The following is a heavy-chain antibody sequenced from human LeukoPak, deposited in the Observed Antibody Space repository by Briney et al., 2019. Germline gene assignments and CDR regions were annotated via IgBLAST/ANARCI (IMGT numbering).Heavy chain of an antibody. J-gene: IGHJ5*02. V-gene: IGHV1-18*01. D-gene: IGHD5-24*01. CDR3: ARGRDGYDYAGFDP. Sequence: GASVKVSCKASGYTFLTYGISWVRQAPGQGLEWMGWISAYNGNADYAQKFQGRVTMTTDTSTSTAYMELRSLRSDDTAVYYCARGRDGYDYAGFDPWGQGTLVTVSS. CDR2: ISAYNGNA. CDR1: GYTFLTYG.